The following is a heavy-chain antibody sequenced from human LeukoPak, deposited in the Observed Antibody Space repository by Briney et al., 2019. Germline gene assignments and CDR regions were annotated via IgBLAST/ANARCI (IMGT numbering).Heavy chain of an antibody. CDR1: GFTFSSYS. J-gene: IGHJ4*02. V-gene: IGHV3-21*01. CDR2: ISSSSSYI. D-gene: IGHD6-19*01. Sequence: PGGSLRLSCAASGFTFSSYSMNWVRQAPGKGLKWVSSISSSSSYIYYADSVKGRFTMSRDNAKNLLYLQMNSLRDEDTAMYYCARVSAPGTSGWYFGYWGQGTLVTVSS. CDR3: ARVSAPGTSGWYFGY.